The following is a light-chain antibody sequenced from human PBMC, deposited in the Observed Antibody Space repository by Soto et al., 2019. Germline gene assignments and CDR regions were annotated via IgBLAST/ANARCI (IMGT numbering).Light chain of an antibody. CDR1: QGVTTN. V-gene: IGKV3-15*01. CDR3: QQYNNWPFS. Sequence: EILMTQSPATLSVSPGERVTLSCRAGQGVTTNFAWYQQKSGQSPRLLIYDVSSRATGVPSRFSGTGSETDFTLTISGLQSEASAIYFCQQYNNWPFSFGQGTRLEIK. CDR2: DVS. J-gene: IGKJ5*01.